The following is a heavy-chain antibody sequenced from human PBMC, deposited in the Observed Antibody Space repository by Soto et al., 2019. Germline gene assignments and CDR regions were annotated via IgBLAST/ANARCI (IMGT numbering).Heavy chain of an antibody. Sequence: ASLKVSCKASGYTFTSYGISWVRQAPGQGLEWMGWISAYNGNTNYAQKLQGRVTMTTDTSTSTAYMELRSLRSDDTAVYYCARDSVYCGGDCYSHYYGMDVWGKGTTVTVSS. CDR1: GYTFTSYG. J-gene: IGHJ6*04. CDR3: ARDSVYCGGDCYSHYYGMDV. V-gene: IGHV1-18*01. D-gene: IGHD2-21*02. CDR2: ISAYNGNT.